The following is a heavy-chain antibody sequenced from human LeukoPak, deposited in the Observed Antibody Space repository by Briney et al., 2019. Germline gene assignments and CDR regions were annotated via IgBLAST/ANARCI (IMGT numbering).Heavy chain of an antibody. D-gene: IGHD6-19*01. Sequence: GRSLRLSCAASGFTFDDYAMHWVRQVPGKGLEWVAGISWNGGIMGSADSVKGRFTISRDNAKHSLSLQMNRLRSEDTALYYCAKDHGSGFYYFDYWGQGTLVTVSS. CDR3: AKDHGSGFYYFDY. CDR1: GFTFDDYA. CDR2: ISWNGGIM. J-gene: IGHJ4*02. V-gene: IGHV3-9*01.